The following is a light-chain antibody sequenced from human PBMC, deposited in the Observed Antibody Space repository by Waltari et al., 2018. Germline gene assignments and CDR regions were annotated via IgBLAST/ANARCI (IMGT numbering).Light chain of an antibody. J-gene: IGKJ4*01. Sequence: DVLMSQSPSSFSASVAHGVSITCRASQSISTWLDWYQQKPGKAPKLLIYKASSWQSGVPSRFSGSGSGTDFTLTISSLQPEDVASYYCKQDNSAPLTFGGGTKVEI. CDR1: QSISTW. CDR3: KQDNSAPLT. CDR2: KAS. V-gene: IGKV1-5*03.